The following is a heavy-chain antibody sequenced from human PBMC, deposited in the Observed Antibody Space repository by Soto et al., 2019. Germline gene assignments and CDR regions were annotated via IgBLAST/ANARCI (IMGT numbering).Heavy chain of an antibody. Sequence: QLQLQESGPGLVKPWETLSLTCTVSGGSISSSSYYWGWIRQPPGKGLEWIGSIYYSGSTYYNPSLKSRVTISVDSSKNQFSLKLSSVTAADTAVYYCARRAYREQEIDYWGQGTLVTVSS. V-gene: IGHV4-39*01. D-gene: IGHD6-13*01. CDR3: ARRAYREQEIDY. J-gene: IGHJ4*02. CDR2: IYYSGST. CDR1: GGSISSSSYY.